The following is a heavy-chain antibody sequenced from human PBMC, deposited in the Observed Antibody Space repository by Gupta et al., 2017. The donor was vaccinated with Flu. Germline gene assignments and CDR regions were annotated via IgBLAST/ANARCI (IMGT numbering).Heavy chain of an antibody. CDR3: ATVTTGC. Sequence: QWVRQAPGEGVVGVSRINPDGSSTTYADSVKGRFTISRDNAKNTLYLQMNSLGADDTAVYYCATVTTGCWGQGTLVTGSS. CDR2: INPDGSST. D-gene: IGHD4-17*01. J-gene: IGHJ4*01. V-gene: IGHV3-74*03.